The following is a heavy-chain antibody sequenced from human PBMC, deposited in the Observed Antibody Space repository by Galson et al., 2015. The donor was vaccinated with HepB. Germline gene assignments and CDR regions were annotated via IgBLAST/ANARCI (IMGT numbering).Heavy chain of an antibody. CDR3: VRAGPIQVTNAPMGVDY. V-gene: IGHV3-48*02. D-gene: IGHD2-8*01. CDR1: GFTLSRYG. CDR2: IDTSFKTL. J-gene: IGHJ4*02. Sequence: SLRLSCAASGFTLSRYGMNWVRQAPGKGLEWISYIDTSFKTLYHGDSVKGRFTISRDNAKNSLYLQMNSLRDEDTAVYYCVRAGPIQVTNAPMGVDYWGQGTLVTVSS.